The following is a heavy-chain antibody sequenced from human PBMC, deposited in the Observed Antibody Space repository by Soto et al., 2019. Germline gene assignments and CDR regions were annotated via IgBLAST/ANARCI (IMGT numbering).Heavy chain of an antibody. CDR2: INHSGST. CDR3: ARGRTAAAGPNFDY. Sequence: SETLSLTCAVYGGSFSGYYWSWIRQPPGKGLEWIGEINHSGSTNYNPSLKSRVTISVDTSKNQFSLKLSSVTAADTAVYYCARGRTAAAGPNFDYWGQGTLVTVS. CDR1: GGSFSGYY. J-gene: IGHJ4*02. V-gene: IGHV4-34*01. D-gene: IGHD6-13*01.